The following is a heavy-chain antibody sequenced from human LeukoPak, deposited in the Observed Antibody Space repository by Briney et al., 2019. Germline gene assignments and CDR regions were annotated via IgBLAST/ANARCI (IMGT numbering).Heavy chain of an antibody. Sequence: PSETLSLTCTVSGGSISSYYWSWIRQPAGKGLEWIGRIYTSGSTNYNPSLKSRVTMSVDTSKNQFSLKLSSVTAADTAVYYCARNYYYDSSGYPYFDYWGQGTLVTVPS. J-gene: IGHJ4*02. V-gene: IGHV4-4*07. CDR2: IYTSGST. D-gene: IGHD3-22*01. CDR3: ARNYYYDSSGYPYFDY. CDR1: GGSISSYY.